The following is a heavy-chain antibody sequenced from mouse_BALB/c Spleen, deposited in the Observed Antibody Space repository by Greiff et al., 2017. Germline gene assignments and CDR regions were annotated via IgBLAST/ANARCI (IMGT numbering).Heavy chain of an antibody. CDR3: AREGLRRQYFDY. Sequence: EVQLVESGGGLVKPGGSLKLSCAASGFTFSSYAMSWVRQTPEKRLEWVASISSGGSTYYPDSVKGRFTISRDNARNILYLQMSSLRSEDTAMYYCAREGLRRQYFDYWGQGTTLTVSS. V-gene: IGHV5-6-5*01. CDR1: GFTFSSYA. J-gene: IGHJ2*01. CDR2: ISSGGST.